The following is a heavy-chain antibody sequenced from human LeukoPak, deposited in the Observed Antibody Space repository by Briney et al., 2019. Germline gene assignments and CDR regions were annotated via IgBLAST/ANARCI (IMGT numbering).Heavy chain of an antibody. CDR2: IQNDASTE. D-gene: IGHD2-8*01. Sequence: PGGSLRLSCAASGFIFSHYGMHWVRQAPGKGLEWVAVIQNDASTENFADSVKGRFTISRDNSKNTLYLQMNSLRAEDTAVYYCARDFEGYFVLFNWGQGTLVTVSS. CDR1: GFIFSHYG. CDR3: ARDFEGYFVLFN. V-gene: IGHV3-33*05. J-gene: IGHJ4*02.